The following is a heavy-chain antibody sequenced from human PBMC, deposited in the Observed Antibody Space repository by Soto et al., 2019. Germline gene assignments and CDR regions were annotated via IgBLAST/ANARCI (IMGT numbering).Heavy chain of an antibody. CDR2: INHSGST. D-gene: IGHD5-18*01. CDR1: GGSFSGCY. V-gene: IGHV4-34*01. CDR3: ARGSTAMVKYYYYGMDV. J-gene: IGHJ6*02. Sequence: QVQLQQWGAGLLKPSETLSLTCAVYGGSFSGCYWSWIRQPPGKGLEWIGEINHSGSTNYNPSLKSRVTISVDTSKNQFSLKLSSVTAADTAVYYCARGSTAMVKYYYYGMDVWGQGTTVTVSS.